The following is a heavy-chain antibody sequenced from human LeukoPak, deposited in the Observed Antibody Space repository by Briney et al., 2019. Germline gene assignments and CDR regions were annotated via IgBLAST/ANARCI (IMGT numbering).Heavy chain of an antibody. D-gene: IGHD2-15*01. CDR2: IYYSGST. Sequence: PSETLSLTCTASGGSISSSSYYWGWIRQPPGKGLEWIGSIYYSGSTYYNPSLKSRVTISVDTSKNQFSLKLSSVTAADTAVYYCARKVVVVDWSFDYWGQGTLVTVSS. J-gene: IGHJ4*02. CDR3: ARKVVVVDWSFDY. CDR1: GGSISSSSYY. V-gene: IGHV4-39*01.